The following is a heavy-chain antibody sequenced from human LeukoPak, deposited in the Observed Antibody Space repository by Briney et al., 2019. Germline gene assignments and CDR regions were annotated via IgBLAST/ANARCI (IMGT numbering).Heavy chain of an antibody. Sequence: GASVKVSCKASGYTFTGYYMHWVRQAPGQGLEWMGRINPNSGGTNYAQKFQGRVTMTRDTSISTAYMELSRLRSDDTAVYYCARVYDSSGYCDYWGQGTLVTVSS. CDR2: INPNSGGT. D-gene: IGHD3-22*01. CDR1: GYTFTGYY. CDR3: ARVYDSSGYCDY. V-gene: IGHV1-2*06. J-gene: IGHJ4*02.